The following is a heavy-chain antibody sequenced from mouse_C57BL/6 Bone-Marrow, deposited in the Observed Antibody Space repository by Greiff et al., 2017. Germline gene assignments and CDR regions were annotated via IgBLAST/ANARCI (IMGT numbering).Heavy chain of an antibody. CDR1: GYTFTSYW. J-gene: IGHJ2*01. Sequence: QVQLQQPGAELVKPGASVKLSCKASGYTFTSYWMHWVKQRPGQGLEWIGMIHPNSGSTNYNEKFKSKATLTVDKSSSTAYMQLSSLTSEDSAVYYCARMWLRQDVDYWGQGTTLTVSS. D-gene: IGHD2-2*01. CDR2: IHPNSGST. CDR3: ARMWLRQDVDY. V-gene: IGHV1-64*01.